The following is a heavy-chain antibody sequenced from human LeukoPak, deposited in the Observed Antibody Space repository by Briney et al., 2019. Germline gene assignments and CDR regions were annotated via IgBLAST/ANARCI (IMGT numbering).Heavy chain of an antibody. CDR1: GFTFSSYW. Sequence: SGGSLRLSCAPSGFTFSSYWMHWVRQAPGKGLVWVSRISTVGSSTNYADSVKGRFTISRDNTKNTLYLQMNSLRAEDTAVYYCARGDGFDPWGQGTLVTVSS. CDR2: ISTVGSST. V-gene: IGHV3-74*01. J-gene: IGHJ5*02. CDR3: ARGDGFDP.